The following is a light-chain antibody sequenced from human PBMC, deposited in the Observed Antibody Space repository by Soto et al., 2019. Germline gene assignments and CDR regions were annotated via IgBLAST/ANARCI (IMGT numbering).Light chain of an antibody. J-gene: IGKJ1*01. CDR1: QSIGSW. V-gene: IGKV1-5*03. CDR3: HQYNSYWT. CDR2: KTS. Sequence: DTQMTQSPSTLSASVGDRVTITCRASQSIGSWLAWYQQKPGKAPTLLIDKTSILENGVPSRFSGSGSGTEFTLSISSLQPDDFATYYCHQYNSYWTFGQGTKVDIK.